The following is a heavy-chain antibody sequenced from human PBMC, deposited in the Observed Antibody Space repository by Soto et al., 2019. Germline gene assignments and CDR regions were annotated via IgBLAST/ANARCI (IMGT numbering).Heavy chain of an antibody. CDR2: IYVSGST. D-gene: IGHD3-10*01. J-gene: IGHJ5*02. Sequence: QMQMQESGPGLVEPSQTLSLTCTVSRGSIYTGGYYWTWIRQHPGKALEWIGYIYVSGSTYYNTSLKSRVAISIDTSKNQFSLKLNSVSAADTAVYYCARARSGTYYNPAWFDPWGQGALVTVSS. CDR1: RGSIYTGGYY. V-gene: IGHV4-31*03. CDR3: ARARSGTYYNPAWFDP.